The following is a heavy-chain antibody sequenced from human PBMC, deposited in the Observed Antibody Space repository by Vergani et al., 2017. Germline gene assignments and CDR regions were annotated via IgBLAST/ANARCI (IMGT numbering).Heavy chain of an antibody. J-gene: IGHJ4*02. CDR1: GGTFSSYA. V-gene: IGHV1-69*01. D-gene: IGHD3-22*01. CDR2: IIPIFGTA. CDR3: ARDERPYYYDSSGYFR. Sequence: QVQLVQSGAEVKKPGSSVKVSCKASGGTFSSYAISWVRQAPGQGLEWMGGIIPIFGTANYSQKFQGRVTITADESTSTAYRELSSLRSEDTAVYYCARDERPYYYDSSGYFRWGQGTLVTVSS.